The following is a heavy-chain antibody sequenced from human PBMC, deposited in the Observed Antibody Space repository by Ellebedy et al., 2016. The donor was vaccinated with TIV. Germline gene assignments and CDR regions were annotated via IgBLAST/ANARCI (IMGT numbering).Heavy chain of an antibody. CDR3: ARLGVIAAAGASDY. J-gene: IGHJ4*02. D-gene: IGHD6-13*01. Sequence: GESLKISCAASGFTFSGYYMSWFRQAPEKGPEWVSYISYSGDLMYYADSVKGRFTTSRDNAENSLYLQMNSLRAEDTAVYYCARLGVIAAAGASDYWGQGTLVIVSS. CDR1: GFTFSGYY. CDR2: ISYSGDLM. V-gene: IGHV3-11*01.